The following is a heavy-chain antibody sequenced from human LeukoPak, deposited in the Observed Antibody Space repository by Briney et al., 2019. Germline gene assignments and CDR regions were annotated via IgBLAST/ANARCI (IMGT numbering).Heavy chain of an antibody. J-gene: IGHJ4*02. CDR1: GGSISSSSYY. CDR3: ARVGRYYDSSGYYSIDY. V-gene: IGHV4-39*07. D-gene: IGHD3-22*01. CDR2: IYYSGST. Sequence: SETLSLTCTVSGGSISSSSYYWGWIRQPPGKGLEWIGSIYYSGSTYYNPSLKSRVTISVDTSKNQFSLKLSSVTAADTAVYYCARVGRYYDSSGYYSIDYWGQGTLVTVSS.